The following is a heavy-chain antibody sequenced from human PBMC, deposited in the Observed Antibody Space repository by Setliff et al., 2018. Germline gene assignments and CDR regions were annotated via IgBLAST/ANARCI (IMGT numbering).Heavy chain of an antibody. D-gene: IGHD2-2*01. V-gene: IGHV1-18*01. Sequence: ASVKVSCKASGYTFTSYGITWVRQAPGQGLEWIGWISGYDGSSNHVQKLQGRVIMTTDTSTNTAYMELRSLTSDDTAVYYCARAPGTVVVPASRSAFDIWGQGTMVTVSS. J-gene: IGHJ3*02. CDR2: ISGYDGSS. CDR3: ARAPGTVVVPASRSAFDI. CDR1: GYTFTSYG.